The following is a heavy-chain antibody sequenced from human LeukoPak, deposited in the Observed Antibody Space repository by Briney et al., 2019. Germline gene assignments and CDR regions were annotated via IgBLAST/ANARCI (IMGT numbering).Heavy chain of an antibody. CDR1: GYSISSGYY. D-gene: IGHD6-6*01. CDR2: IYHSGNT. J-gene: IGHJ4*02. Sequence: SETLSLTCAVSGYSISSGYYWGWIRQPPGKGLEWIGSIYHSGNTNYNPSHKSRVTISVDTSKNQFSLKVSSVTAADTALYYCARWYSSSGYLDYWGQGTLVTVSS. V-gene: IGHV4-38-2*01. CDR3: ARWYSSSGYLDY.